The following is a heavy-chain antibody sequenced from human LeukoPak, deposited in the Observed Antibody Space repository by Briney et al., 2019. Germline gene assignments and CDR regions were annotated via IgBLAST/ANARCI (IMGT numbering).Heavy chain of an antibody. CDR3: ARDGERYSYGFDY. CDR2: IYYSGST. D-gene: IGHD5-18*01. CDR1: GGSISSGGYY. V-gene: IGHV4-31*03. Sequence: PSQTLSLTCTVSGGSISSGGYYWSCIRQHPGKGLEWIGYIYYSGSTYYNPSLKSRVTISVDTSKNQFYLKLSSVTAADTAVYYCARDGERYSYGFDYWGQGTLVTVSS. J-gene: IGHJ4*02.